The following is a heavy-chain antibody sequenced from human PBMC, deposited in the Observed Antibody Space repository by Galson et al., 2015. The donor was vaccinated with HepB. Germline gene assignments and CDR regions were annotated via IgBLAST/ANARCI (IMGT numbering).Heavy chain of an antibody. CDR3: ARGYSSGWLGGGYDY. CDR1: GYTFTGYY. J-gene: IGHJ4*02. V-gene: IGHV1-2*02. D-gene: IGHD6-19*01. Sequence: SCKASGYTFTGYYMHWVRQAPGQGLEWMGWINPNSGGTNYAQKFQGRVTMTRDTSISTAYMELSRLRSDDTAVYYCARGYSSGWLGGGYDYWGQGTLVTVSS. CDR2: INPNSGGT.